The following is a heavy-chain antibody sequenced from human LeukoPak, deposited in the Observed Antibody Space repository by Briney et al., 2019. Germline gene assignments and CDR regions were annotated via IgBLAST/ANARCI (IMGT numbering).Heavy chain of an antibody. J-gene: IGHJ4*02. Sequence: GASVRVSCKASGGTFSSYTISWVRQAPGQGLEWMGRIIPILGIANYAQKFQGRVTITADKSTSTAYMELSSLRSEDTAVYYCARDLLSAGATLRLGYWGQGTLVTVSS. CDR1: GGTFSSYT. D-gene: IGHD1-26*01. CDR3: ARDLLSAGATLRLGY. V-gene: IGHV1-69*04. CDR2: IIPILGIA.